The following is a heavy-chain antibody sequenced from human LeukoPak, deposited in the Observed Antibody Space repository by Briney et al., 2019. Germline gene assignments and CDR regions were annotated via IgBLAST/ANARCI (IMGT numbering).Heavy chain of an antibody. V-gene: IGHV4-39*07. CDR2: IYYSGST. Sequence: TSETLSLTCTVSGVSISNYYWGWIRQPPGKGLEWIGSIYYSGSTYYNPSLKSRVTISVDTSKNQFSLKLSSVTAADTAVYYCAKELGILHWYFDLWGRGTLVTVSS. CDR3: AKELGILHWYFDL. D-gene: IGHD7-27*01. J-gene: IGHJ2*01. CDR1: GVSISNYY.